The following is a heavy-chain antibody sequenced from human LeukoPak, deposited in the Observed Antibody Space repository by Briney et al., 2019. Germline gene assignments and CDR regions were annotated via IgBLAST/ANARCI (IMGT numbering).Heavy chain of an antibody. CDR3: ASGVTTVADAFDI. CDR2: INHSGST. Sequence: SETLSLTCAVYGGSFSGYYWSWIRQPPGKGLEWIGEINHSGSTNYNPSLKSRVTISVDTSKNQFSLKLSSVTAADTAVYYCASGVTTVADAFDIWGQGTVVTVSS. CDR1: GGSFSGYY. V-gene: IGHV4-34*01. D-gene: IGHD4-23*01. J-gene: IGHJ3*02.